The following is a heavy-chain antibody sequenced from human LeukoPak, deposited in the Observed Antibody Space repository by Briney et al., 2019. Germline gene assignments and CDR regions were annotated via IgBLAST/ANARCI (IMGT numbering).Heavy chain of an antibody. V-gene: IGHV3-9*01. CDR2: ISWNSGSI. CDR3: AKDFYYNSSGPIDY. J-gene: IGHJ4*02. CDR1: GFIFDDYG. D-gene: IGHD3-22*01. Sequence: GGSLRLSCAVSGFIFDDYGMHWVWHAPGKGLEWVSDISWNSGSIGHADSVKGRFTISRDNAKNSLYLQMNSLRAEDTALYYCAKDFYYNSSGPIDYWGQGTLVTVSS.